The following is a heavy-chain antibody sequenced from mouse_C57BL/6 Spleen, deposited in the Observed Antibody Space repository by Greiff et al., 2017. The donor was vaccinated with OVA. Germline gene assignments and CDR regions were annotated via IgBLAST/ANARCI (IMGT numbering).Heavy chain of an antibody. D-gene: IGHD1-1*01. CDR1: GYAFSSSW. CDR2: TYPGDGDT. V-gene: IGHV1-82*01. J-gene: IGHJ1*03. CDR3: ARENVITTALRYFDV. Sequence: QVQLQQSGPELVKPGASVKISCKASGYAFSSSWMNWVKQRPGKGLEWIGRTYPGDGDTNYNGKFKGKATLTADKSSSTAYMQLSSLTSEDSAVYFCARENVITTALRYFDVWGTGTTVTVSS.